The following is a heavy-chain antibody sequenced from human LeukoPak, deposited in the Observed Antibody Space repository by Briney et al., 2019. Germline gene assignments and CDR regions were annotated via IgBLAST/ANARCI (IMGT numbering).Heavy chain of an antibody. D-gene: IGHD2-15*01. CDR3: TRHLETPSGGSYYYYMDV. CDR1: GFTFSGSA. Sequence: GGSLRLSCAASGFTFSGSAMHWVRQASGKGLERVGRIRSKANSYATAYAASVKGRFTISRDDSKNTAYLQMNSLKTEDTAVYYCTRHLETPSGGSYYYYMDVWGKGTTVTVSS. CDR2: IRSKANSYAT. V-gene: IGHV3-73*01. J-gene: IGHJ6*03.